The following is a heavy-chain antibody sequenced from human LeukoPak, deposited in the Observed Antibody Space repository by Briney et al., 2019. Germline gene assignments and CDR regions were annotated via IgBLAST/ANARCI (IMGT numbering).Heavy chain of an antibody. D-gene: IGHD2-2*01. CDR3: ARVLVLPAAIPLPVRICFDL. J-gene: IGHJ5*02. Sequence: PSETLSLTCTVSGGSISSHYWSWIRQPPGKGLEWIGYIYYSGSTNYNPSLKSRVTISVDTSKNQFSLKLSSVTAADTAVYYCARVLVLPAAIPLPVRICFDLWGQGTLVPVSS. CDR2: IYYSGST. CDR1: GGSISSHY. V-gene: IGHV4-59*11.